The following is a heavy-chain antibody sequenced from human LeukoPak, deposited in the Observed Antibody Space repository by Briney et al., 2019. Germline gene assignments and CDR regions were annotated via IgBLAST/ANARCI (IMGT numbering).Heavy chain of an antibody. CDR2: ISGSGGST. V-gene: IGHV3-23*01. D-gene: IGHD6-13*01. CDR1: GGSFSGYY. Sequence: ETLSLTCAVYGGSFSGYYWSWIRQPPGKGLEWVSAISGSGGSTYYADSVKGRFTISRDNSKNTLYLQMNSLRAEDTAVYYCAKDAAAAGTNYWGQGTLVTVSS. J-gene: IGHJ4*02. CDR3: AKDAAAAGTNY.